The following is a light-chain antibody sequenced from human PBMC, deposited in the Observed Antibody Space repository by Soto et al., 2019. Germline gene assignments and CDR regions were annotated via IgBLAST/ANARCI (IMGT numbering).Light chain of an antibody. Sequence: DIVMTQSPDSLAVSLGGRATINCKSSQSVLSTSNSKNSLAWYQQKPGQPPKLLIYWASTRESGVPDRFSGSGSGTDFTLTISSLQAEDVAVYYCQQYYSTPRTFGQGTKVEI. J-gene: IGKJ1*01. V-gene: IGKV4-1*01. CDR1: QSVLSTSNSKNS. CDR2: WAS. CDR3: QQYYSTPRT.